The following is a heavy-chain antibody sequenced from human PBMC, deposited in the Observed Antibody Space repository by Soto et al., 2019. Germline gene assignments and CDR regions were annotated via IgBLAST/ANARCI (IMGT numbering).Heavy chain of an antibody. CDR1: GYTFTGYY. CDR3: ARAHTIYYNWFDP. Sequence: QVQLVQSGAEVKKPGASVKFSGKASGYTFTGYYMHWVRQAPGQGLEGMGWINPNSGGTNYAQKFQGWGTMTRDTSISTAYMELSRLRSDDTAVYYCARAHTIYYNWFDPWGQETLVTVSS. CDR2: INPNSGGT. D-gene: IGHD1-26*01. J-gene: IGHJ5*02. V-gene: IGHV1-2*04.